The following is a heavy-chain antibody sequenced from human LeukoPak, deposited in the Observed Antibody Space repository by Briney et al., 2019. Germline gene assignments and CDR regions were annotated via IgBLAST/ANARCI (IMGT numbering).Heavy chain of an antibody. V-gene: IGHV1-24*01. CDR3: ARLKDPVRGTYSSSWYSYYYYYYMDV. CDR1: GYTLTELS. J-gene: IGHJ6*03. D-gene: IGHD6-13*01. CDR2: FDPEDGET. Sequence: GASVKVSCKVSGYTLTELSMHWVRQAPGKGLEWMGGFDPEDGETIYAQKFQGRVTMTEDTSTDTAYMELSSLRSEDTAVYYCARLKDPVRGTYSSSWYSYYYYYYMDVWGKGTTVTVSS.